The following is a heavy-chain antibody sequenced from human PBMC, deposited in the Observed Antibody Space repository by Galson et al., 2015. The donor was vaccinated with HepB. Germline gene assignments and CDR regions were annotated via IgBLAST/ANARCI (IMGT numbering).Heavy chain of an antibody. CDR1: GYTFTSLN. J-gene: IGHJ6*02. Sequence: SVKVSCKASGYTFTSLNINWVRQATGQGLEWMGLMNPNSGYTDYGQKFQGRVTMTRNTATGTAYMELSTLGYEDTAIYYCARFKGYESDGMDVWGRGTTVTVSS. D-gene: IGHD5-12*01. V-gene: IGHV1-8*01. CDR2: MNPNSGYT. CDR3: ARFKGYESDGMDV.